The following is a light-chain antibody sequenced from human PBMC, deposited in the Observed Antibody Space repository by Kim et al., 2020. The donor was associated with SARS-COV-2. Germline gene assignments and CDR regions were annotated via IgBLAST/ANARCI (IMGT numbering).Light chain of an antibody. V-gene: IGLV2-14*03. CDR1: NNDVGGFNY. Sequence: QSALTQPASVSGSPGQSITISCTGTNNDVGGFNYVSWYQQHPGKAPKLMIYGVSKRPSGVSNRLSGSKSGNTASLTISGLRAEDGADYYCISYTSSITWVFGGGTQLTVL. CDR3: ISYTSSITWV. J-gene: IGLJ3*02. CDR2: GVS.